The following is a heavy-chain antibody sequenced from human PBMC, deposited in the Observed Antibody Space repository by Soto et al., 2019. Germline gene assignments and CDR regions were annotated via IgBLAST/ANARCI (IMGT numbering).Heavy chain of an antibody. V-gene: IGHV3-11*01. CDR2: ISSSGSTI. CDR1: GFTFSDYY. Sequence: GGSLRLSCAASGFTFSDYYMSWIRQAPGKGLEWVSYISSSGSTIYYADSVKGRFTISRDNAKNSLYLQMNSLRAEDTAVYYCAREGGSSWLLRYYYGMDVWGQGTTVTVSS. D-gene: IGHD6-13*01. CDR3: AREGGSSWLLRYYYGMDV. J-gene: IGHJ6*02.